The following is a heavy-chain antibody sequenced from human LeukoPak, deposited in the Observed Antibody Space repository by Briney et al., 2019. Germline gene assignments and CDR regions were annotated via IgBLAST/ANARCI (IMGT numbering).Heavy chain of an antibody. CDR1: GGSISSYY. CDR2: IYYSGST. CDR3: ARVETGTYFDY. Sequence: NPSGTLSLTCTVSGGSISSYYWSWIRQPPGKGLEWIGYIYYSGSTYYNPSLKSRVTISVDTSKNQFSLKLSSVTAADTAVYYCARVETGTYFDYWGQGTLVTVSS. V-gene: IGHV4-30-4*08. D-gene: IGHD1-1*01. J-gene: IGHJ4*02.